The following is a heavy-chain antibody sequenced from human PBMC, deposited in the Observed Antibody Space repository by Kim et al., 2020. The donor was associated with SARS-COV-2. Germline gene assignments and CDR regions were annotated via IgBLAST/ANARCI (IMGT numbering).Heavy chain of an antibody. D-gene: IGHD6-13*01. CDR2: IIPIFGTA. CDR3: ARAWVNPYSSSPDAFDI. V-gene: IGHV1-69*13. J-gene: IGHJ3*02. Sequence: SVKVSCKASGGTFSSYAISWVRQAPGQGLEWMGGIIPIFGTANYAQKFQGRVTITADESTSTAYMELSSLRSEDTAVYYCARAWVNPYSSSPDAFDIWGQGTMVTVSS. CDR1: GGTFSSYA.